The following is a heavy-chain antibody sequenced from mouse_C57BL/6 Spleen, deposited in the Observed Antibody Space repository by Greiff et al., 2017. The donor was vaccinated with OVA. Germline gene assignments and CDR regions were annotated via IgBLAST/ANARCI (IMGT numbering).Heavy chain of an antibody. Sequence: VKLVESGAELVRPGASVTLSCKASGYTFTDYEMHWVKQTPVHGLEWIGAIDPETGGTAYNQKFKGKAILTADKSSSTAYMELRSLTSEDSAVYYGTGDDSDYVGSYAMDYWGQGTSVTVSS. CDR1: GYTFTDYE. CDR2: IDPETGGT. CDR3: TGDDSDYVGSYAMDY. D-gene: IGHD2-5*01. V-gene: IGHV1-15*01. J-gene: IGHJ4*01.